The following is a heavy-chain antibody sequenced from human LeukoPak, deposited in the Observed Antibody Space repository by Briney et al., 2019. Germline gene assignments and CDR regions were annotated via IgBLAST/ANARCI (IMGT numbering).Heavy chain of an antibody. CDR3: ARVAAAGTDPGAFDV. CDR2: INHSGNT. CDR1: GFTFSDYY. J-gene: IGHJ3*01. Sequence: KTGGSLRLSCAASGFTFSDYYMSWIRQSPGKGLEWIGEINHSGNTNYSPSLKSRVTISVDTSKNQFSLRLSSVTAADTAVYYCARVAAAGTDPGAFDVWGQGTMVTVSS. V-gene: IGHV4-34*01. D-gene: IGHD6-13*01.